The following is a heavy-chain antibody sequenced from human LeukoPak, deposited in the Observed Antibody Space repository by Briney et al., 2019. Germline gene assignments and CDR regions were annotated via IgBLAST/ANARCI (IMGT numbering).Heavy chain of an antibody. J-gene: IGHJ3*02. D-gene: IGHD2-21*02. CDR3: VLTVVNAFDI. CDR1: GFTFSSYG. V-gene: IGHV3-30*03. CDR2: ISYDGSNK. Sequence: GGSLRLSCTASGFTFSSYGMHWVRQAPGKGLEWVAVISYDGSNKYYADSVKGRFTISRDNSKNTLYVQMDSLRAEDTAVYYCVLTVVNAFDIWGQGTLVTVSS.